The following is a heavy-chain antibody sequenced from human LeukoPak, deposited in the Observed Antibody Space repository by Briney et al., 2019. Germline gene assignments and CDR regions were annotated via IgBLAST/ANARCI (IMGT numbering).Heavy chain of an antibody. CDR1: GFTFSSYA. Sequence: GGSLRLSCAASGFTFSSYAMSWVRQAPGKGLEWVSAISGSGGSTYYADSVKGRFTMSRDNSKNTLYLQMDSLRAEDTAVYYCAREAAGYHYYYGMDVWGQGTTVTVSS. D-gene: IGHD6-13*01. J-gene: IGHJ6*02. CDR3: AREAAGYHYYYGMDV. CDR2: ISGSGGST. V-gene: IGHV3-23*01.